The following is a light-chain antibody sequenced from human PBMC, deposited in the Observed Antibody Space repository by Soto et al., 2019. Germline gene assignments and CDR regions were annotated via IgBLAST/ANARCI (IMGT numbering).Light chain of an antibody. J-gene: IGKJ3*01. CDR3: QQYSSSLFT. CDR1: QSVSSSY. Sequence: EIVLTQSPGTLSLSPGERATLSCRASQSVSSSYLAWYQQKPGQAPRLLIYGASSRATGIPDRFSGSGSGTDFTLTISRLELEDFAVYYCQQYSSSLFTFGPGTKVDIK. V-gene: IGKV3-20*01. CDR2: GAS.